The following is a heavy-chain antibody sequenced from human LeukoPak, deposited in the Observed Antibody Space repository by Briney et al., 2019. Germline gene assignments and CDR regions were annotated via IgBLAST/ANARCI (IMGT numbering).Heavy chain of an antibody. J-gene: IGHJ4*02. D-gene: IGHD6-19*01. CDR2: INHSGST. CDR3: ARGLSAVAGKGY. CDR1: GGSFSGYY. Sequence: SETLSLTCAVYGGSFSGYYWSWIRQPPGKGLEWIGEINHSGSTNYNPSLKSRVTISVDTSKNQFSLKLSSVTVADTAVYYCARGLSAVAGKGYWGQGTLVTVSS. V-gene: IGHV4-34*01.